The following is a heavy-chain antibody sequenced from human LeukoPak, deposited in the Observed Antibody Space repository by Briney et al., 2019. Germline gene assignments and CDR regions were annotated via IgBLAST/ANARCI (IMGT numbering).Heavy chain of an antibody. CDR3: AKDLDGTVTNWFDP. Sequence: GGSLRLSCAASGFTFTTYGLSWVRQAPGKGLEWVSGISPGGDRTYYAESVKGRFTISRDNSKNTLYLQMNSLRAEDTAVYYCAKDLDGTVTNWFDPWGQGTLVTVSS. V-gene: IGHV3-23*01. CDR1: GFTFTTYG. D-gene: IGHD4-11*01. CDR2: ISPGGDRT. J-gene: IGHJ5*02.